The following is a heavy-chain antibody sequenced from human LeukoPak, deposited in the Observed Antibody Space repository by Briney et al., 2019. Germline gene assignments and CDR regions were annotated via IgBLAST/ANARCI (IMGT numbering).Heavy chain of an antibody. J-gene: IGHJ3*02. V-gene: IGHV1-46*01. Sequence: ASVKVSCKASGYTFSNYNIHWLRQAPGQGLEWMGIVNPSGDSTNYAQDFQGRVTLTGDTSTSTVYMELSGLRSEDTAVYYCARVRDGYNDAYDIWGQGTMVTVTS. CDR2: VNPSGDST. D-gene: IGHD5-24*01. CDR1: GYTFSNYN. CDR3: ARVRDGYNDAYDI.